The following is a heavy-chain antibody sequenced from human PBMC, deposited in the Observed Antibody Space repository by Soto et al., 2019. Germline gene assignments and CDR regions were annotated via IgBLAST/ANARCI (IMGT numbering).Heavy chain of an antibody. CDR1: GYSFAGYL. CDR3: ARQIYDSDTGPNFQYYFDS. J-gene: IGHJ4*02. CDR2: IDPSDSQT. Sequence: GASLKISCKGSGYSFAGYLITWVRQKPGKGLEWMGRIDPSDSQTYYSPSFRGHVTISVTKSITTVFLQWSSLRASDTAMYYCARQIYDSDTGPNFQYYFDSWGQGTPVTVSS. D-gene: IGHD3-22*01. V-gene: IGHV5-10-1*01.